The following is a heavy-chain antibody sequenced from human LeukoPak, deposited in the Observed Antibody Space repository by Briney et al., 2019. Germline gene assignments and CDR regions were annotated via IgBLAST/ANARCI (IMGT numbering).Heavy chain of an antibody. CDR3: ARDRGRPNWFDP. D-gene: IGHD6-6*01. Sequence: SVKVSCKAYGYTFSSYTINWVRQAPGQGLEWMGRIIPILGIANYAQKFQGRVTITADKSTSTAYMELSSLRSEDTAVYYCARDRGRPNWFDPWGQGTLVTVSS. J-gene: IGHJ5*02. CDR1: GYTFSSYT. CDR2: IIPILGIA. V-gene: IGHV1-69*04.